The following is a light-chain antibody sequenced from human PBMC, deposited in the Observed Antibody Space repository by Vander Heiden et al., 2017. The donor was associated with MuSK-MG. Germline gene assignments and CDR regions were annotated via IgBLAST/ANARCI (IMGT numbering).Light chain of an antibody. CDR1: SSNIGNNY. Sequence: QSVLTQPPSVSAAPGQKVTISCSGSSSNIGNNYVSWYQQLPGTAPKRLIYENNKRPSGIPDRFSGSKAGTSDTPAITGLQTGYEAEDDCGKQASRLSAAVFGGGTKLTVL. J-gene: IGLJ3*02. CDR3: GKQASRLSAAV. CDR2: ENN. V-gene: IGLV1-51*02.